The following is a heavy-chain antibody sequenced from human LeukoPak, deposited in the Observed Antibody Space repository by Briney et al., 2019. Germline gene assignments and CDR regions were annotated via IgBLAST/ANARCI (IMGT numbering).Heavy chain of an antibody. CDR2: IYYSGST. Sequence: SETLSLTCTVSGGSIGSSSYYWGWIRQPPGKGLEWIGSIYYSGSTYYNPSLKSRVTISIDTSKNQFSLKLTSVTAADTAVYYCGTLVRSGSYYWRWFDPWGQGTLVTVSS. CDR3: GTLVRSGSYYWRWFDP. D-gene: IGHD1-26*01. V-gene: IGHV4-39*07. CDR1: GGSIGSSSYY. J-gene: IGHJ5*02.